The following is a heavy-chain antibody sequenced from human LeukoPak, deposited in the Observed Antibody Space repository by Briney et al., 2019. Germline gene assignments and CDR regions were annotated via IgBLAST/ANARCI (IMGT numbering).Heavy chain of an antibody. CDR3: ARYYLFGDTPPAEYFQH. J-gene: IGHJ1*01. CDR1: GFTFDDYG. Sequence: GGSLRLSCAASGFTFDDYGMSWVRQAPGKGLEWVSGINWNGGSTGYADSVKGRFTISRDNAKNSLYLQMNSLRAEDTALYHCARYYLFGDTPPAEYFQHWGQGTLVTVSS. CDR2: INWNGGST. V-gene: IGHV3-20*01. D-gene: IGHD3-10*02.